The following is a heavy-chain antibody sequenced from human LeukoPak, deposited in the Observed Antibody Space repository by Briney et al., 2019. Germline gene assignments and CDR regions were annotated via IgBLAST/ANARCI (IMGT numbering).Heavy chain of an antibody. J-gene: IGHJ5*02. CDR2: ISTYNGNT. D-gene: IGHD1-1*01. CDR3: ARDVPGSIGTTARFDP. CDR1: GYTFTSYG. Sequence: ASVTVSCKASGYTFTSYGISWMRQAPGQGLEWIGWISTYNGNTNYAQKFQGRVTMTTDTSTSTAYMELRSLRSDDTAIYYCARDVPGSIGTTARFDPWGQGTLVTVSS. V-gene: IGHV1-18*01.